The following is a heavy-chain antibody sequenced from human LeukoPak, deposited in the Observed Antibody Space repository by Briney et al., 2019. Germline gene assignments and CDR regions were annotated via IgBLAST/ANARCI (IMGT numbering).Heavy chain of an antibody. D-gene: IGHD3-3*01. CDR1: GFTFSSYA. J-gene: IGHJ4*02. Sequence: GGSLRLSCAASGFTFSSYAMSWVRQAPGKGLEWVSAISGSGGSTYHADSVKGRFTISRDNSKNTLYLQMSSLRAEDTAVYYCAKEGGRHDFWSGYYFDYWGQGTLVTVSS. CDR2: ISGSGGST. CDR3: AKEGGRHDFWSGYYFDY. V-gene: IGHV3-23*01.